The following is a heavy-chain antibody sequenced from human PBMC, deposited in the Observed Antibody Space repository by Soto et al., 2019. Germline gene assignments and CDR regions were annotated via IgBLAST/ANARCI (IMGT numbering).Heavy chain of an antibody. J-gene: IGHJ4*02. CDR1: GFTFSSYW. CDR2: INGDGSTT. V-gene: IGHV3-74*01. Sequence: EVQLVESGGALVQPGGSLRLSCAASGFTFSSYWMHWVRQAPGKGLVWVSRINGDGSTTTYADSVKDRFIISRDNAKNMLYLQMNSLTAEDTAVYYCARPRYDGSGTPFDHWGQGTLVTVSS. CDR3: ARPRYDGSGTPFDH. D-gene: IGHD3-22*01.